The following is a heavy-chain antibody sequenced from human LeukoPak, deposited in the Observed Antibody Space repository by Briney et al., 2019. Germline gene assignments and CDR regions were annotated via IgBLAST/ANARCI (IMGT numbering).Heavy chain of an antibody. CDR1: GFTFSSYA. CDR2: ISYDGSNK. Sequence: GGSLRLSCAASGFTFSSYAMHWVRQAPGKGLEWVAVISYDGSNKYYADSVKGRFTISRDNSKNTLYLQMNSLRAEDTAVYFCARKALTGSHSGPFDIWGQGTFVTVSS. J-gene: IGHJ3*02. D-gene: IGHD7-27*01. V-gene: IGHV3-30-3*01. CDR3: ARKALTGSHSGPFDI.